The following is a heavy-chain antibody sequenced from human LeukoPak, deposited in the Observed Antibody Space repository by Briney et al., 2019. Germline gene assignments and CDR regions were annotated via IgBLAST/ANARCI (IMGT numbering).Heavy chain of an antibody. V-gene: IGHV1-69*02. CDR1: GGTFSSYT. CDR2: IIPILGIA. CDR3: ARPVAATRKPLVH. J-gene: IGHJ5*02. D-gene: IGHD2-15*01. Sequence: ASVKVSCKASGGTFSSYTISWVRQAPGQGLEWMGRIIPILGIANYAQKFQGRVTITADKSTSTAYMELSSLRSEDTAVYYCARPVAATRKPLVHWGQGTLVTVSS.